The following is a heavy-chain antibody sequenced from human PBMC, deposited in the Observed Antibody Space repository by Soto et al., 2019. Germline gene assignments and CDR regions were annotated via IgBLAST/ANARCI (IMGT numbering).Heavy chain of an antibody. Sequence: DVQLLESGGGLVQPGGSLRLSCAASGFTFSSYAMSWVRQAPGTGLEWVSGISGSGGSTYYADSVKGRFTVSRDNSKNTLYLQMNSLRAEDTAVYYCAKWFYSYDYFDYWGQGTLVTVSS. CDR3: AKWFYSYDYFDY. CDR2: ISGSGGST. D-gene: IGHD5-18*01. V-gene: IGHV3-23*01. CDR1: GFTFSSYA. J-gene: IGHJ4*02.